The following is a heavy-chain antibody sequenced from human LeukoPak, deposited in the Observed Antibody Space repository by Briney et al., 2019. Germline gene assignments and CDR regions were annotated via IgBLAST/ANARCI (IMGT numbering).Heavy chain of an antibody. V-gene: IGHV2-5*02. Sequence: SGPTLVNPTQTLTLTCTFSGFSLNTRGVGVGWIRQPPGKALEWLALIYWDDDRRYSPSLKSRLTITKDTSKNQVVLTMTNMDPVDTATYFCAHRKNYYDSSVFDNWGQGTLVTVSS. CDR3: AHRKNYYDSSVFDN. D-gene: IGHD3-22*01. CDR1: GFSLNTRGVG. CDR2: IYWDDDR. J-gene: IGHJ4*02.